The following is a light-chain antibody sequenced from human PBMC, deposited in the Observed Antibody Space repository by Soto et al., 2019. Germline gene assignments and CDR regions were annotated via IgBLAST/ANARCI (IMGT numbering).Light chain of an antibody. J-gene: IGKJ4*02. CDR2: GAS. Sequence: VLTRSPATLSLSPRKSVAQGKRVVQSVKSSYLAWYQHKPGQAPRLLIYGASSRATVISDRFSASGSGIGSPLSICSLQSEDCAVYCCQKYKNWLALEFGGGTKVDIK. V-gene: IGKV3D-20*02. CDR1: QSVKSSY. CDR3: QKYKNWLALE.